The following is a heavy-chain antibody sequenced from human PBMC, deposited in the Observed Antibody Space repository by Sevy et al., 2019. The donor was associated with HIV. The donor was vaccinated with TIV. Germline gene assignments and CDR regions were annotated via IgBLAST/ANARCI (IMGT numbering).Heavy chain of an antibody. V-gene: IGHV3-33*01. CDR1: GFTFSSYG. CDR2: IWYDGSNK. J-gene: IGHJ4*02. CDR3: AREEAEYYDILTGYYSHYYFDY. Sequence: GGSLRLSCAASGFTFSSYGMHWVRQAPGKGLEWVAVIWYDGSNKYYADSVKGRFTISRDNSKNTLYLQMNSLRAEDKAVYYCAREEAEYYDILTGYYSHYYFDYWGQGTLVTVSS. D-gene: IGHD3-9*01.